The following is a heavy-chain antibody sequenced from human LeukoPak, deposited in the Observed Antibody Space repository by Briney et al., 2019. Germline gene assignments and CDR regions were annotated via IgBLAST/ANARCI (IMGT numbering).Heavy chain of an antibody. CDR3: ARVGSGYYYSSPDGMDV. J-gene: IGHJ6*02. Sequence: GGSLRLSCAASGFTVSSNYMSWVRQAPGKGLEWISVLYTGGSTYYADSVKGRFTISRDNSKNTLYLQMNSLRAEDTAVYYCARVGSGYYYSSPDGMDVWGQGTTVTVSS. CDR2: LYTGGST. V-gene: IGHV3-53*01. CDR1: GFTVSSNY. D-gene: IGHD3-22*01.